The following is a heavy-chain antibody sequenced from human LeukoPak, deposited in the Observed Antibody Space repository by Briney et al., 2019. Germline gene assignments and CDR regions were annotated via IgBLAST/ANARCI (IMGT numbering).Heavy chain of an antibody. V-gene: IGHV1-8*01. CDR2: MNPNSGNT. D-gene: IGHD6-6*01. CDR1: GYTFTSYD. CDR3: ARGWRSSENWFDP. J-gene: IGHJ5*02. Sequence: ASVKVSCKASGYTFTSYDIKWVRQPTGQGLERMGWMNPNSGNTGYSQKFQGRVTMTRNTSISTAYMELSSLRSEDTAVYYCARGWRSSENWFDPWGQGTLVTVSS.